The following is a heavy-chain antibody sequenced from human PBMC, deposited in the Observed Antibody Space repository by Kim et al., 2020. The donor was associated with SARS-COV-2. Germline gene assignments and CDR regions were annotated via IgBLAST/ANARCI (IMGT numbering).Heavy chain of an antibody. V-gene: IGHV4-39*01. CDR2: IYYSGST. CDR3: ARQTIYCSSTSCQIGGGDY. Sequence: SETLSLTCTVSGGSISSSSYYWGWIRQPPGKGLEWIGSIYYSGSTYYNPSLKSRVTISVDTSKNQFSLKLSSVTAADTAVYYCARQTIYCSSTSCQIGGGDYWGQGTLVTVSS. J-gene: IGHJ4*02. D-gene: IGHD2-2*01. CDR1: GGSISSSSYY.